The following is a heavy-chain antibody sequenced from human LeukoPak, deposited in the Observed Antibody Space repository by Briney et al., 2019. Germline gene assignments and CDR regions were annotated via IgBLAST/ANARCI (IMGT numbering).Heavy chain of an antibody. CDR2: MTPNNGNT. CDR3: AKGDERGVWFGELQQN. V-gene: IGHV1-8*01. CDR1: GYTFTSYE. D-gene: IGHD3-10*01. J-gene: IGHJ4*02. Sequence: ASVTVSCKASGYTFTSYEINWVRQATGQGLEWLGWMTPNNGNTGYAQKFQGRVTMTRDTSISTAYMELSSLRSDDTAVYYCAKGDERGVWFGELQQNWGQGTLVTVSS.